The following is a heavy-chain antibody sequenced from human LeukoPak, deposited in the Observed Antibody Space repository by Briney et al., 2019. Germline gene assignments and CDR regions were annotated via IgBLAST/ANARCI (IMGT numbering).Heavy chain of an antibody. CDR2: ISGSGGST. J-gene: IGHJ4*02. Sequence: PGGSLRLSCAASGFTFSSYAMSWVRQAPGKGLEWVSAISGSGGSTYYADSVKGRFTISRDNSKNTLYLQMNSLRAEDTAVYYCAKDPAVEMITFGGVIVWDYWGQGTLVTVSS. D-gene: IGHD3-16*02. CDR3: AKDPAVEMITFGGVIVWDY. CDR1: GFTFSSYA. V-gene: IGHV3-23*01.